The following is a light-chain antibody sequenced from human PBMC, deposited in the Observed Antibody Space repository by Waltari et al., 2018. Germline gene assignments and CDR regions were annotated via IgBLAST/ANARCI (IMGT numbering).Light chain of an antibody. CDR1: QTISSN. J-gene: IGKJ2*01. Sequence: EIVMTQSPATLSVSPGERASLSCRASQTISSNLAWYQQKPGQAPRLLIYGPATRATGVPPRFSGSGSGTDFTLTISSLQSEDFAVYYCQQYHDWPLYTFGQGTNLEIK. CDR2: GPA. CDR3: QQYHDWPLYT. V-gene: IGKV3-15*01.